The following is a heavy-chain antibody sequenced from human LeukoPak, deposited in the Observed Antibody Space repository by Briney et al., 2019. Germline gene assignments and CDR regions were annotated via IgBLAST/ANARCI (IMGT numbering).Heavy chain of an antibody. Sequence: AGGSLRLSCAAAGFTFNRYAMHWVRQGPGKVLEWVAVIWYDGSNKFYGDSGKGRFTVARDNSKNTVYLQMKRLRAEDTAVYYCAKDSHTAFTFGDFYMDVWGKGTTVTVSS. V-gene: IGHV3-33*06. J-gene: IGHJ6*03. D-gene: IGHD3-16*01. CDR2: IWYDGSNK. CDR1: GFTFNRYA. CDR3: AKDSHTAFTFGDFYMDV.